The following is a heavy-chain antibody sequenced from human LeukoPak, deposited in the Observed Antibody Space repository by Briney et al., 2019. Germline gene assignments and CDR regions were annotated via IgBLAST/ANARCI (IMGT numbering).Heavy chain of an antibody. Sequence: ASVKVSCKASGYTFTDYYVHWVRQAPGQGLEWMGWIKPDSGVTNYAQKFQGRVTMTRDTTISTAYMELSSLTSDDTAVYYCGVITFGGVIVHWGQGTLVTVSS. D-gene: IGHD3-16*02. CDR2: IKPDSGVT. V-gene: IGHV1-2*02. J-gene: IGHJ4*02. CDR3: GVITFGGVIVH. CDR1: GYTFTDYY.